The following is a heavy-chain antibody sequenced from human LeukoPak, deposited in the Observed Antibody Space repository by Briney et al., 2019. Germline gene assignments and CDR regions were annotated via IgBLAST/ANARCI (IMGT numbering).Heavy chain of an antibody. CDR1: GFTFWSHG. J-gene: IGHJ4*02. Sequence: GGSLRLSCVASGFTFWSHGMIWVRQAPGKGLEWLSYISPRSETKNYADSVKDRFTISRDDGENSVSLHMNSLRLEGTAVYYCARVKGPTVNTMYYDLWGQGTLVTVSS. D-gene: IGHD4-11*01. V-gene: IGHV3-48*01. CDR2: ISPRSETK. CDR3: ARVKGPTVNTMYYDL.